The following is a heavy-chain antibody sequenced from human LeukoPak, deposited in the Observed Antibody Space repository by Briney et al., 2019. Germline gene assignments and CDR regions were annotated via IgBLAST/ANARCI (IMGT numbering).Heavy chain of an antibody. V-gene: IGHV4-30-2*01. CDR1: GGSISSGGYY. CDR2: IYHSGST. J-gene: IGHJ4*02. Sequence: SETLSLTCTVSGGSISSGGYYWSWIRQPPGKGLEWIGYIYHSGSTYYNPSLKSRVTISIDRSKNQFSLKLSSVTAADMAVYYCARTIVVVPAAFDYWGQGTLVTVSS. D-gene: IGHD2-2*01. CDR3: ARTIVVVPAAFDY.